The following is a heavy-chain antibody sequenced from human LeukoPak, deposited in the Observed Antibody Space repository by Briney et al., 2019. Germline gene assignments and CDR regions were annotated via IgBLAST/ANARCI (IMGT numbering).Heavy chain of an antibody. Sequence: PSETLSLTCTVSGGSISSSSYYWGWIRQTPGKGLEWIGTIYYSGSTYYNPSLRSRVTISVDTSKNQFSLKLNSVTAADTAVYYCARTLYSSSSRPDAFDIWGQGTMVTVSS. D-gene: IGHD6-6*01. CDR3: ARTLYSSSSRPDAFDI. CDR2: IYYSGST. J-gene: IGHJ3*02. CDR1: GGSISSSSYY. V-gene: IGHV4-39*01.